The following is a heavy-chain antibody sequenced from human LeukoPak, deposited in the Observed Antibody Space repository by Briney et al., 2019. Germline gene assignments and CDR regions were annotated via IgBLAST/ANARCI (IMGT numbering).Heavy chain of an antibody. CDR1: GFTFSNAW. Sequence: GGSLRLSCAASGFTFSNAWMSWVRQAPGKGLEWVGFIRSKAYGGTTEYAASVKGRFTISRDDSKSIAYLQMNSLKTEDTAVYYCTREGRYGSGSYLHWGQGTLVTVSS. D-gene: IGHD3-10*01. CDR2: IRSKAYGGTT. J-gene: IGHJ4*02. V-gene: IGHV3-49*04. CDR3: TREGRYGSGSYLH.